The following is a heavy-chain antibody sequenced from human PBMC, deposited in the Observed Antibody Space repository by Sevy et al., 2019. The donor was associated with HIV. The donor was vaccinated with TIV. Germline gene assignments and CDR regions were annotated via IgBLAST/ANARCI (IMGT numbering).Heavy chain of an antibody. V-gene: IGHV3-7*01. CDR1: GFTFSSYW. CDR3: AGFRPWPSVPPPPALVVPAAIVCWFDT. Sequence: GGSLRLSCAASGFTFSSYWMSWVRQAPGKGLEWVANIKQAGSEKYYVDSVKGRFTISRDNAKNSLYLQMNSLRAEDTPGSYCAGFRPWPSVPPPPALVVPAAIVCWFDTWGQGTLVTVSS. D-gene: IGHD2-2*01. CDR2: IKQAGSEK. J-gene: IGHJ5*02.